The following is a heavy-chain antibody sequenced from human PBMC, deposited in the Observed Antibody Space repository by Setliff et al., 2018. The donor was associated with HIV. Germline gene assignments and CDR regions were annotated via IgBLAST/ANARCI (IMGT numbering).Heavy chain of an antibody. Sequence: SETLSLTCTVSGGSSNSYYWSWIRQPAGKGLEWIGYIYTSGSTNYNPSLKSRVTISVDTSKNQFSLKLSSVTAADTAVYYCARGRSDCSSTSCQYYYYYMDVWGQGTTVTVSS. D-gene: IGHD2-2*01. V-gene: IGHV4-4*09. CDR2: IYTSGST. CDR1: GGSSNSYY. CDR3: ARGRSDCSSTSCQYYYYYMDV. J-gene: IGHJ6*03.